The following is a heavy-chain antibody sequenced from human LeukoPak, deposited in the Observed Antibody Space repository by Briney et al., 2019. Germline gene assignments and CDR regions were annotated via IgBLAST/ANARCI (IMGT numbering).Heavy chain of an antibody. V-gene: IGHV1-2*02. J-gene: IGHJ4*02. Sequence: ASVKVSCKASGYTFTGYYMYWVRQAPGQGPEWMGWINPNSGGTNYAQRFQGRVTMNRDTSISTAYMELSRLRFDDTAVYYCARSPDILTGEKFDYWGQGTLVTVSS. CDR1: GYTFTGYY. D-gene: IGHD3-9*01. CDR2: INPNSGGT. CDR3: ARSPDILTGEKFDY.